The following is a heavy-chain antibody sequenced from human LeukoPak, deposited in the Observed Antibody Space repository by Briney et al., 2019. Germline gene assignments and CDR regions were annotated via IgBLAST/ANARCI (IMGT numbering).Heavy chain of an antibody. CDR2: IYYSGST. CDR1: GGSISSSSYY. V-gene: IGHV4-39*07. J-gene: IGHJ5*02. Sequence: SETLSLTCTVSGGSISSSSYYWGWIRQPPGKGLEWIGSIYYSGSTYYNPSLKSRVTISVDTSKNQFSLKLSSVTAADTAVYYCARTGPRITIFGVVIGYWFDPWGQGTLVTVSS. D-gene: IGHD3-3*01. CDR3: ARTGPRITIFGVVIGYWFDP.